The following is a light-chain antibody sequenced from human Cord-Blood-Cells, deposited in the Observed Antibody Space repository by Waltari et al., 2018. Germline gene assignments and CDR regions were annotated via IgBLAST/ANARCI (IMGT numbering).Light chain of an antibody. V-gene: IGLV1-44*01. J-gene: IGLJ2*01. Sequence: QSVLTQPPSASGTPGQRVTISCSGRSSNIGRHPVNWYQQRPRTAPKLRLVSNNQRPSGGPDRVSGSKSGTSASLSISGLQAEDEADYYGAAWDDSLNGPVFGGGTKLTV. CDR3: AAWDDSLNGPV. CDR2: SNN. CDR1: SSNIGRHP.